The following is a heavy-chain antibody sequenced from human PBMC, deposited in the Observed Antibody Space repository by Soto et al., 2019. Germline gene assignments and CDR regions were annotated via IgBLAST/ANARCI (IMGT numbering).Heavy chain of an antibody. J-gene: IGHJ4*02. Sequence: QVQLVESGGGVVQPGRSLRLSCAASGFTFSTYGMHGVRQAPGMGLEWVAVIWYDGSHKDYADSVRGRFTISRDNSKKTLYLQMNSLRVEDTAVYYCARAVGPFDYWGQGTLVTVSS. D-gene: IGHD1-26*01. CDR1: GFTFSTYG. V-gene: IGHV3-33*01. CDR3: ARAVGPFDY. CDR2: IWYDGSHK.